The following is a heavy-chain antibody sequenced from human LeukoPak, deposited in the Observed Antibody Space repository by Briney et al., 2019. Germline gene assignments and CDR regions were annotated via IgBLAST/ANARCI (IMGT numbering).Heavy chain of an antibody. D-gene: IGHD6-13*01. CDR3: ARTDIAAAGNWFDP. CDR2: IIPIFGTA. Sequence: SVKVSCKASGGTFSSYAISWVRQAPGQGLEWMGGIIPIFGTANYAQKFQRRVTITADESTSTAYMELSSLRSEDTAVYYCARTDIAAAGNWFDPWGQGTLVTVSS. J-gene: IGHJ5*02. V-gene: IGHV1-69*13. CDR1: GGTFSSYA.